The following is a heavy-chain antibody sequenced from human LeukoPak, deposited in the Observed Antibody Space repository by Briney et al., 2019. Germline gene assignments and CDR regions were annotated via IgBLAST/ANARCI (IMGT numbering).Heavy chain of an antibody. J-gene: IGHJ4*02. CDR1: GFTFSSYS. D-gene: IGHD2-15*01. V-gene: IGHV3-48*04. Sequence: GGSLRLSCAASGFTFSSYSLNWFRQAPGKGLEWVSFISSSSITIYYADSVKGRFTISRDNAEKSLYLQMNSLRAEDTAVYYCARDRGGSYSAIDYWGQGTLVTVSS. CDR2: ISSSSITI. CDR3: ARDRGGSYSAIDY.